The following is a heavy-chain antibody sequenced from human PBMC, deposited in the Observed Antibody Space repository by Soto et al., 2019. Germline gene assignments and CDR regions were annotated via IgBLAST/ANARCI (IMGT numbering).Heavy chain of an antibody. D-gene: IGHD3-9*01. CDR1: GFTFSDYY. V-gene: IGHV3-11*01. Sequence: GGSLRLSCAASGFTFSDYYMSWIRQAPGKGLEWVSYISSSGSTIYYADSVKGRFTISRDNAKNSLYLQMNSLRAEDTAVYYCAREMGELRYFDWSYYYGMYVWGQGTTVTVSS. CDR3: AREMGELRYFDWSYYYGMYV. CDR2: ISSSGSTI. J-gene: IGHJ6*02.